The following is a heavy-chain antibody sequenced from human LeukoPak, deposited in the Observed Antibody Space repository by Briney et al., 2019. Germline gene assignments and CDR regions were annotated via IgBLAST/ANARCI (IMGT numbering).Heavy chain of an antibody. CDR2: MNPNSGNT. D-gene: IGHD6-19*01. V-gene: IGHV1-8*03. Sequence: ASVKVSCKASGYTFTSYDINWVRQATGQGLEWMGWMNPNSGNTGYAQKFQGRVTITRNTSISTAYMELSGLRSEDTAVYYCARVFSSGWYYYYYYYMDVWGKGTTVTVSS. CDR3: ARVFSSGWYYYYYYYMDV. J-gene: IGHJ6*03. CDR1: GYTFTSYD.